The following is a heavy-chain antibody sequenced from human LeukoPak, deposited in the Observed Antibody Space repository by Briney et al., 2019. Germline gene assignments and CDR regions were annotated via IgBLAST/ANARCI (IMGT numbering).Heavy chain of an antibody. CDR1: GGSLSSYY. CDR2: ISTSGST. D-gene: IGHD3-10*01. V-gene: IGHV4-4*07. J-gene: IGHJ5*02. CDR3: ARDYYGSGSYPPYNWFDP. Sequence: PETLSLTCTVSGGSLSSYYWSWIRQPAGEGLEWIGRISTSGSTNYNPSLMSRVTMSVDTSKNQFSLKLSSVTAADTAVYYCARDYYGSGSYPPYNWFDPWGQGTLVTVSS.